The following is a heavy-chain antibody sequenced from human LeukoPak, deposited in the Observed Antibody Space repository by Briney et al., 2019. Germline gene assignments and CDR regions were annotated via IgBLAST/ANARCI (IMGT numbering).Heavy chain of an antibody. J-gene: IGHJ4*02. V-gene: IGHV3-74*01. CDR1: GFAFNKYW. D-gene: IGHD3-22*01. CDR2: INGDGSTT. CDR3: ATGNYYDSRGYYTFGH. Sequence: PGGSLRLSCAASGFAFNKYWMHWFRQTPGKGLVWVSRINGDGSTTSYADSVKGGFTISRDNAKNTLYLQMSSLRAEDTAVYYCATGNYYDSRGYYTFGHWGQGTLVTVSS.